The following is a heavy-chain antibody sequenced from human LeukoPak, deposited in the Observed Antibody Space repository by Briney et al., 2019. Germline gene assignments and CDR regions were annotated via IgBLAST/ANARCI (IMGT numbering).Heavy chain of an antibody. CDR1: GFTFSDYY. CDR2: ISSSSSYT. J-gene: IGHJ3*02. D-gene: IGHD3-16*01. V-gene: IGHV3-11*05. CDR3: ARGRGGGSRWGDAFDI. Sequence: PGGSLRLSCAASGFTFSDYYMSWIRQAPGKGLEWVSYISSSSSYTNYADSVKGRFTISRDNAKNSLYLQMNSLRGEDTAVYYCARGRGGGSRWGDAFDIWGHGTMVTVSS.